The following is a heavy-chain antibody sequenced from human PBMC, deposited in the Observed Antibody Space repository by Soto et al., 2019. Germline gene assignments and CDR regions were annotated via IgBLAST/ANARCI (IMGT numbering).Heavy chain of an antibody. CDR1: GFTFSYYA. CDR3: AREGVHNYNEYYFDY. Sequence: GGSLRLSCAASGFTFSYYALHWVRRAPGKGLEWVSSISGIRDYIRYADSVKGRFTISRDSAKTSLYLQMNSLTAEDTAVYYCAREGVHNYNEYYFDYWGQGTLVTVSS. V-gene: IGHV3-21*06. D-gene: IGHD3-22*01. J-gene: IGHJ4*02. CDR2: ISGIRDYI.